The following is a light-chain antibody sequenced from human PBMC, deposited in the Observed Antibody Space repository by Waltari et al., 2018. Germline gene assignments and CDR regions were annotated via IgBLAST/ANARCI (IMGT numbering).Light chain of an antibody. J-gene: IGLJ3*02. CDR2: LNSDGTH. Sequence: QLVLTQSPSASASLGASVKLTCTLSSGHSNYAIAWHQQQPEKGPRYLMKLNSDGTHNKGDGIPDRFSRSSSGAERYLTISSLQSEDEADYYCQTWGTGIRVFGGGTKLTVL. CDR3: QTWGTGIRV. V-gene: IGLV4-69*01. CDR1: SGHSNYA.